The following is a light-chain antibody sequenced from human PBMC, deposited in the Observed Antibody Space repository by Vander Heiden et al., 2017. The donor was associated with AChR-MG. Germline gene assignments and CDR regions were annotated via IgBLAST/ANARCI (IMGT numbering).Light chain of an antibody. J-gene: IGKJ2*01. CDR1: QSISSY. CDR2: AAS. Sequence: DIQMTQSPSSLSASVGDRVTITCGASQSISSYLNWYQQKPGKAPKLLIYAASSLQSGVPSRFSGSGSGTDFTLTISSLQPEDFATYYCQQSDSTRYTFGQGTKLEIK. V-gene: IGKV1-39*01. CDR3: QQSDSTRYT.